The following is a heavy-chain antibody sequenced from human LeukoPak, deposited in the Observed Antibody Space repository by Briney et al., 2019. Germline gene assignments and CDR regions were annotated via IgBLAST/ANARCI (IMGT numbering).Heavy chain of an antibody. CDR2: IRSKANSYAT. Sequence: QTGGSLRLSCGASGFTFSCSIMHWVRQASGKGLEWVGRIRSKANSYATTYAASVKGRFTISRDDSKNTAYLQMNSLKTEDTAVYYCTTTYYDILTGYYTFDYWGQGTLVTVSS. J-gene: IGHJ4*02. CDR3: TTTYYDILTGYYTFDY. D-gene: IGHD3-9*01. CDR1: GFTFSCSI. V-gene: IGHV3-73*01.